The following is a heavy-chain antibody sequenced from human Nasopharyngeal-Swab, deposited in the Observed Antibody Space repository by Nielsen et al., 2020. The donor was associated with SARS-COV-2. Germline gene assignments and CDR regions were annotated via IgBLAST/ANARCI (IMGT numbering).Heavy chain of an antibody. CDR1: EFTFSDRY. CDR2: ISSSGSSI. Sequence: GESLKISCAASEFTFSDRYMIWIRQAPGKGLEWISYISSSGSSINYADSVKGRFTISRDNARNSLYLQMNSLRAEDTAVYYCARRAGYCSGGSDCYYFDPWGQGTLVTVSP. J-gene: IGHJ4*02. V-gene: IGHV3-11*01. D-gene: IGHD2-15*01. CDR3: ARRAGYCSGGSDCYYFDP.